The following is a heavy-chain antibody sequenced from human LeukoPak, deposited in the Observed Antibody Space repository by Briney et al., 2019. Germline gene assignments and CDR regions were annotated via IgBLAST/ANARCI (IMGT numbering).Heavy chain of an antibody. J-gene: IGHJ5*02. CDR1: GGSISSYY. CDR2: IYTSGST. Sequence: SETLSLTCTVSGGSISSYYWSWIRQPAGKGLEWIGRIYTSGSTNYNPSLKSRVTMSLDTSKNQFSLKLSSVTAADTAVYYCARGGRYFDWPTRGRWFDPWGQGTLVTVSS. V-gene: IGHV4-4*07. CDR3: ARGGRYFDWPTRGRWFDP. D-gene: IGHD3-9*01.